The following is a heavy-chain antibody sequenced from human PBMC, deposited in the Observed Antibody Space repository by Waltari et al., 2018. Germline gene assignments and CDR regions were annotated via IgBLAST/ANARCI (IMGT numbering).Heavy chain of an antibody. D-gene: IGHD7-27*01. CDR2: ISGSGGST. V-gene: IGHV3-23*01. CDR1: GFTFSSSA. Sequence: EVQLLESGGGLVQPGGSLGLACAASGFTFSSSAMSWVRQAPGKGLEWVSAISGSGGSTYYADSVKGRFTISRDNSKNTLYLQMNSLRAEDTAVYYCAKRPNIWGNYWGQGTLVTVSS. CDR3: AKRPNIWGNY. J-gene: IGHJ4*02.